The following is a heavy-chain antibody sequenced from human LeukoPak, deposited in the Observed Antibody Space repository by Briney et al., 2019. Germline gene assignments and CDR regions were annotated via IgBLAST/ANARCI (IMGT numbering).Heavy chain of an antibody. CDR2: ISGSGGST. D-gene: IGHD2-2*01. CDR3: AKDSYQLLPRLYYYYGMDV. CDR1: GFTFSSYA. Sequence: PGGSLRLSCAASGFTFSSYAMSWVRQAPGKGLEWVSAISGSGGSTYYADSVKGRFTISRDNSKNTLYLQMNSLGAEDTAVYYCAKDSYQLLPRLYYYYGMDVWGQGTTVTVSS. V-gene: IGHV3-23*01. J-gene: IGHJ6*02.